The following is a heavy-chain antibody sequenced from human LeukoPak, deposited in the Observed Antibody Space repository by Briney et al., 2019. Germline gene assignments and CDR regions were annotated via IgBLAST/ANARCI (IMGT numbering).Heavy chain of an antibody. CDR3: ARDLTMVRGVTHNWFDP. Sequence: PSETLSLTCTVSGGSISSYYWSWIRQPPGKGLEWIGYIYYSGSTNYNPSLKSRVTISVDTSKNQFSLKLSSVTAADTAVYYCARDLTMVRGVTHNWFDPWGQGTLVTVSS. CDR2: IYYSGST. CDR1: GGSISSYY. V-gene: IGHV4-59*01. D-gene: IGHD3-10*01. J-gene: IGHJ5*02.